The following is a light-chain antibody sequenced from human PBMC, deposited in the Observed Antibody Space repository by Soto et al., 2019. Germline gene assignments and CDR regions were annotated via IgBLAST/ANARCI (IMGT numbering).Light chain of an antibody. CDR3: QQRGDWPPIT. V-gene: IGKV3-11*01. CDR2: GAS. Sequence: EIVLTQSPGTLSLSPGERATLSCRASQSFSSYYLAWYQQKPGQTPRLLISGASTRATGIPARFSGSGSGTDFTLTISSLEPEDFAVYYCQQRGDWPPITFGQGTRLEIK. J-gene: IGKJ5*01. CDR1: QSFSSY.